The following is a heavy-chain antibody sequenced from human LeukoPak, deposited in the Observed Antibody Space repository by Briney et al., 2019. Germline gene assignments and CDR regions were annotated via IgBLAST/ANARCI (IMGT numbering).Heavy chain of an antibody. CDR1: GYTLTELS. V-gene: IGHV1-69*13. J-gene: IGHJ4*02. Sequence: SVKVSCKVSGYTLTELSMHWVRQAPGKGLEWMGGIIPIFGTANYAQKFQGRVTITADESTSTAYMELSSLRSEDTAVYYCAKAGYGDYFSPDYWGQGTLVTVSS. D-gene: IGHD4-17*01. CDR2: IIPIFGTA. CDR3: AKAGYGDYFSPDY.